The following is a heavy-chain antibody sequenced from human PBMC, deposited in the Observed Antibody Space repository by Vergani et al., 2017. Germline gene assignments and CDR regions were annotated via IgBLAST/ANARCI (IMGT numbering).Heavy chain of an antibody. CDR1: GDSISRGNN. CDR2: VSHSGDT. D-gene: IGHD2/OR15-2a*01. CDR3: ARRSNSYYFDI. V-gene: IGHV4-38-2*01. Sequence: QVNLQESGPGLVKPSETLSLTCAVSGDSISRGNNWGWIRQPPGKGLEWISSVSHSGDTYFNPSLKGRVSISMDTSKNYFFLTLSSVTAADTAMYYCARRSNSYYFDIWGQGVLITVAS. J-gene: IGHJ5*02.